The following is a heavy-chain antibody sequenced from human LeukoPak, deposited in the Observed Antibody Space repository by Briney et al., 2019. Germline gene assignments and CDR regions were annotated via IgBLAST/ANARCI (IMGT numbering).Heavy chain of an antibody. Sequence: GGSLRLSCAASGFTFSDYYMSWIRQAPGKGLEWVSYISSSGSTIYYADSVKGRFTISRDNAKNSLYLQMNSLRAEDTAVYYCARDSPNTVTPHPIDYWGQGTLVTVSS. J-gene: IGHJ4*02. D-gene: IGHD4-17*01. V-gene: IGHV3-11*01. CDR1: GFTFSDYY. CDR3: ARDSPNTVTPHPIDY. CDR2: ISSSGSTI.